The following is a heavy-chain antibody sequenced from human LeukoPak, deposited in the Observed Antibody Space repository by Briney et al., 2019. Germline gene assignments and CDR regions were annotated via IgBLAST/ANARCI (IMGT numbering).Heavy chain of an antibody. V-gene: IGHV3-30-3*01. CDR2: ISYDGSNK. CDR1: GFTFSSYA. D-gene: IGHD3-9*01. J-gene: IGHJ4*02. CDR3: ARGYDILTGYYPGDY. Sequence: GGSLRLSCAASGFTFSSYAMHWVRQAPGKGLEWVAVISYDGSNKYYADSVKGRFTISRDNSKNTLYLQMNSLRAEDTAVYYCARGYDILTGYYPGDYWGQGTLVTVSS.